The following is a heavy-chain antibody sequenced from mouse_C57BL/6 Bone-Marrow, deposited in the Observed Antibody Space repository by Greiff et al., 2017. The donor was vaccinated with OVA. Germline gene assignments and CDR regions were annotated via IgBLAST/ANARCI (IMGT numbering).Heavy chain of an antibody. CDR3: ERWQLRLPYYFDY. Sequence: QVQLQQSGAELARPGASVKLSCKASGYTFTSYGISWVKQRTGQGLEWIGAIYPRSGNTYYNEKFKGKATLTADKSSSTAYMELRSLTSEDSAVYFCERWQLRLPYYFDYWGQGTTLTVSS. V-gene: IGHV1-81*01. CDR2: IYPRSGNT. J-gene: IGHJ2*01. CDR1: GYTFTSYG. D-gene: IGHD3-2*02.